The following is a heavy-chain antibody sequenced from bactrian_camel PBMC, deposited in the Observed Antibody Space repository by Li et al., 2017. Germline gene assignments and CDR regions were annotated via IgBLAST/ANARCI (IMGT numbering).Heavy chain of an antibody. V-gene: IGHV3S40*01. D-gene: IGHD4*01. CDR3: VREQKSGDYAPAFGY. CDR1: GYTYGSYC. J-gene: IGHJ6*01. CDR2: IYTGGGST. Sequence: DVQLVESGGGSVQAGGSLRLSCAVSGYTYGSYCMGWFRQAPGKEREGVAAIYTGGGSTYYADSVKGRFTISRDNAKDTVYLQMNSLKPEDTAVHYCVREQKSGDYAPAFGYWGQGTQVT.